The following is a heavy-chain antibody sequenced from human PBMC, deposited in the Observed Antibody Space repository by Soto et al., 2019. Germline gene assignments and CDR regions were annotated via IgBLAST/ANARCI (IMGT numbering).Heavy chain of an antibody. CDR1: GYTFTRYG. J-gene: IGHJ4*02. D-gene: IGHD6-13*01. CDR2: ISAYNGNT. CDR3: ARTYGLQQLVQVFY. V-gene: IGHV1-18*01. Sequence: GASVKLYCQASGYTFTRYGISLVRQAPGQGLEWMGWISAYNGNTNYAQKLQGRVTMTTDTSTSTAYMELRSLRSDDTAVYYCARTYGLQQLVQVFYWGQGTLVTVSS.